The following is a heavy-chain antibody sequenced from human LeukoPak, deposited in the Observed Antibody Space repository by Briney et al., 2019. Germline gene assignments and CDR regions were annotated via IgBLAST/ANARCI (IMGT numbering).Heavy chain of an antibody. V-gene: IGHV1-69*06. CDR1: GGTFSSYA. J-gene: IGHJ4*02. Sequence: GASVKVSCKASGGTFSSYAISWVRQAPGHGLEWMGGIIPIFGTANYAQKFQGRVTITADKSTSTAYMELSSLRSEGTAVYYCARVEYSGSYLGYFDYWGQGTLVTVSS. CDR3: ARVEYSGSYLGYFDY. CDR2: IIPIFGTA. D-gene: IGHD1-26*01.